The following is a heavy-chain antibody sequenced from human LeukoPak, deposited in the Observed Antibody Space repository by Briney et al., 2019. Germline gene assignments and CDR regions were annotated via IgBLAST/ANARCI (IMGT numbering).Heavy chain of an antibody. CDR3: AIGPDYGSGDS. CDR2: MSHEGSDK. V-gene: IGHV3-30*03. CDR1: GFNLSNYG. Sequence: GRSLRLSCAASGFNLSNYGMHWVRQAPGKGLEWVAVMSHEGSDKYYADSVKGRFTISRDNSKNILYVQMNSLRAEDTAVYYCAIGPDYGSGDSWGQGTMVTVSS. J-gene: IGHJ4*02. D-gene: IGHD3-10*01.